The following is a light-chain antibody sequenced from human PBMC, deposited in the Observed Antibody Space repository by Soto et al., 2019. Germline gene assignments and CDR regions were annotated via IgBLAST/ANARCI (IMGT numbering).Light chain of an antibody. CDR2: GAS. J-gene: IGKJ4*01. Sequence: LSQSPGTLSLSPGERATLSCRASQSVSNNYLAWYQQKPGQAPRLLIYGASSRATGIPDRFSGSGSGTDFTLTISRLEPEDFAVYYCQQYGSSPPLTFGGGTKVDIK. CDR3: QQYGSSPPLT. V-gene: IGKV3-20*01. CDR1: QSVSNNY.